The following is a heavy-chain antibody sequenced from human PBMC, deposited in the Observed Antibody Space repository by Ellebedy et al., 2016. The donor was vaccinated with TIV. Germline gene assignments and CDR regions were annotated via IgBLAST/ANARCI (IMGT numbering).Heavy chain of an antibody. Sequence: GESLKISXAASGFTFSSYDMHWVRQATGKGLEWVSAIGTAGDTYYPGSVKGRFTISRENAKNSLYLQMNSLRAGDTAVYYCARGGWYDSLGDGYYGGDWYFDLWGRGTLVTVSS. CDR3: ARGGWYDSLGDGYYGGDWYFDL. CDR1: GFTFSSYD. V-gene: IGHV3-13*04. D-gene: IGHD3-22*01. J-gene: IGHJ2*01. CDR2: IGTAGDT.